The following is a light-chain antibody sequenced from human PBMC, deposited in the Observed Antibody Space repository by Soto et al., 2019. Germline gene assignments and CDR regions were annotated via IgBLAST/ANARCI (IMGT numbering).Light chain of an antibody. CDR1: KSVLYSSNNKNY. V-gene: IGKV4-1*01. CDR3: QQYYSTPA. J-gene: IGKJ3*01. Sequence: VRPPSPSSLAVPLGERATINCRSSKSVLYSSNNKNYLAWYQQKPGQPPKLLIYWASTRESGVPDRFSGSGSGTDFTLTISSLQAEDVAVYYCQQYYSTPAFGPGTKVDI. CDR2: WAS.